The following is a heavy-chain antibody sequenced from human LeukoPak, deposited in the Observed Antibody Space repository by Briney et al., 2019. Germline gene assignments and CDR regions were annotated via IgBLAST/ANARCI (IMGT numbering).Heavy chain of an antibody. Sequence: GGSLRLSCAASGFTFSSYSMNWVRQAPGEGMEWVSSISSSSGYIYYADSVKGRFTISRDNAKNSLYLQMNSLRAEDTAVYYCARATLPDYFDSLDAAFDIWGQGTMVTVSS. V-gene: IGHV3-21*06. CDR2: ISSSSGYI. D-gene: IGHD3-22*01. J-gene: IGHJ3*02. CDR3: ARATLPDYFDSLDAAFDI. CDR1: GFTFSSYS.